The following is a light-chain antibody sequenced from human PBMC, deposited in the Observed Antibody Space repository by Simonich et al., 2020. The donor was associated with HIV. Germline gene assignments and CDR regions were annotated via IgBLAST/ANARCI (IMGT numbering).Light chain of an antibody. J-gene: IGKJ3*01. V-gene: IGKV3-15*01. CDR2: GAS. CDR1: QSVSSN. Sequence: EIVMTQSPATLSVSPGERATLSCRASQSVSSNLAWYQQKPGQAPRLLIYGASTRATGIPARFSGSGSGTEFTLTISRLEPEDFEVYYCQQYGSSPTFGPGTKVDIK. CDR3: QQYGSSPT.